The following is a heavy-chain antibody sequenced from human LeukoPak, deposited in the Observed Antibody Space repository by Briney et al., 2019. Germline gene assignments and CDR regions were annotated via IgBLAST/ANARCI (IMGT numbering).Heavy chain of an antibody. Sequence: GSSVKVSCKASGGTFSSYAISWVRQAPGQGLEWMGRIIPIFGIANYAQKFQGRVTITADKSTSTAYMELSSLRSEDTAVYYCARDREALGSSIAARPLYGMDVWGQGTTVTVSS. CDR2: IIPIFGIA. CDR1: GGTFSSYA. CDR3: ARDREALGSSIAARPLYGMDV. J-gene: IGHJ6*02. V-gene: IGHV1-69*04. D-gene: IGHD6-6*01.